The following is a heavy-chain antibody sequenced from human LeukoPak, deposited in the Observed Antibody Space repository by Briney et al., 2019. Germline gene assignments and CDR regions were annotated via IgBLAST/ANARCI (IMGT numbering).Heavy chain of an antibody. CDR1: GGSFSGYY. V-gene: IGHV4-34*01. CDR3: ARNTMVRGVAPYFDY. D-gene: IGHD3-10*01. J-gene: IGHJ4*02. CDR2: INHSGST. Sequence: SETLSLTCAVYGGSFSGYYWSWIRQPPGKGLEWIGEINHSGSTNYNPSPKSRVTISVDTSKNQFSLKLSSVTAADTAVYYCARNTMVRGVAPYFDYWGQGTLVTVSS.